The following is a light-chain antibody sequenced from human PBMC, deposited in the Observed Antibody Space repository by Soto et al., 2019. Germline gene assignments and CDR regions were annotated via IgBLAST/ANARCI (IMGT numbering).Light chain of an antibody. J-gene: IGKJ2*01. Sequence: PGERATLSCRASQSVSSSYLAWYQQKPGQAPRLLIYGASGRATGIPDRFSGSGSGTDFTLTISRLEPEDFAVYYCQQYGSSPGYTFGQGTKLEIK. CDR3: QQYGSSPGYT. CDR1: QSVSSSY. V-gene: IGKV3-20*01. CDR2: GAS.